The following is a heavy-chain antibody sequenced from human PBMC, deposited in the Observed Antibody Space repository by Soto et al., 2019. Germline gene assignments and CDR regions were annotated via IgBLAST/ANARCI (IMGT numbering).Heavy chain of an antibody. J-gene: IGHJ4*02. CDR2: IYWDDDK. CDR1: GFSLSTSGVG. V-gene: IGHV2-5*02. D-gene: IGHD3-9*01. Sequence: SGPTLVNPTQTLTLTCTFSGFSLSTSGVGVGWIRQPPGKALEWLALIYWDDDKRYSPSLKSGLTITKDTSKNQVVLTMTNMDPVDTATYYCAHSAGYDILTGYSREIDYWGQGTLVTVSS. CDR3: AHSAGYDILTGYSREIDY.